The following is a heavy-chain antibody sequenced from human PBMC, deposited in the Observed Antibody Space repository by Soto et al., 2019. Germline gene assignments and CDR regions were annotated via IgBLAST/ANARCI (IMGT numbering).Heavy chain of an antibody. CDR2: ISAYNGNT. Sequence: ASVKVSCKASGYTFTTYGTSWVRQAPGQGLEWMGWISAYNGNTNYAQKFQGRVTMTTDTSTNTAYMELRSLRSDDTAVYYCARFYYDSSGYYYVEGAYYYYCMDFWGQGTTVTVSS. D-gene: IGHD3-22*01. CDR3: ARFYYDSSGYYYVEGAYYYYCMDF. J-gene: IGHJ6*02. CDR1: GYTFTTYG. V-gene: IGHV1-18*04.